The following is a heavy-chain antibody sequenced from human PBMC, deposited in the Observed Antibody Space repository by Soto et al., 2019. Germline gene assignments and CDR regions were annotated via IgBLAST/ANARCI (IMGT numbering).Heavy chain of an antibody. V-gene: IGHV3-11*05. D-gene: IGHD3-22*01. CDR2: ISSSSSYT. Sequence: QVQLVESGGSLVKPGGSLRLSCAASGFTFSDYYMSWIRQAPGKGLEWVSYISSSSSYTNYTDSVKGRFTITRNNAKNSLYVQMNSLRPEDTAVYYCARDSREDSSGYYYVFDYWGQGSLVTVSS. J-gene: IGHJ4*02. CDR3: ARDSREDSSGYYYVFDY. CDR1: GFTFSDYY.